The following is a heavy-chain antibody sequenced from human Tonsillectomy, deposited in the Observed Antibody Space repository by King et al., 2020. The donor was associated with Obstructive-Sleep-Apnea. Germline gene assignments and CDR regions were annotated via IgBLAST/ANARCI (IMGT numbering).Heavy chain of an antibody. CDR1: GFTFSNYA. V-gene: IGHV3-23*04. CDR3: ATTARGEYDDSGLDV. Sequence: VQLVESGGGLVQPGGSLRLSCRASGFTFSNYAMSWVRQAPGKGLEWVSGMSVSGGGTYYADSVKGRFTISRDNFKKTLYLQMNSLRADDTAEYYCATTARGEYDDSGLDVWGHGTTVTVSS. CDR2: MSVSGGGT. J-gene: IGHJ6*02. D-gene: IGHD5-18*01.